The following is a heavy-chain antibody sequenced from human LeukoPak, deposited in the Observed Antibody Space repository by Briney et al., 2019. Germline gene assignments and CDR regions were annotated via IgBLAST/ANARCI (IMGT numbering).Heavy chain of an antibody. V-gene: IGHV5-51*01. D-gene: IGHD3-22*01. CDR3: ASQRQGAYYDSTGYPNDAFDI. J-gene: IGHJ3*02. CDR2: IYPGDSVT. CDR1: GYNFTSYW. Sequence: GESLKISCKGSGYNFTSYWIGWVRQMPGKGLEWMGTIYPGDSVTRYSPSFQGQVTISADKSISTAYLQWSSLKASDTAIYYCASQRQGAYYDSTGYPNDAFDIWGQGTMVTVSS.